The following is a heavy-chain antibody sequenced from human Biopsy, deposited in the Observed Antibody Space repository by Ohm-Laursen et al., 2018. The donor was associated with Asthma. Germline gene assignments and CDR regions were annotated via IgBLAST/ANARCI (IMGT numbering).Heavy chain of an antibody. Sequence: SQTLSLTCAVSGDSITRGGCCWNWIRQHPGKGLEWIGYIHHSGTSYFNPSLKSRVSFSRDTSKNQFSLGLSSVTAADTAVYYCARTTYGHDGFDPWGQGTLVTVSS. V-gene: IGHV4-31*11. J-gene: IGHJ5*02. CDR3: ARTTYGHDGFDP. CDR1: GDSITRGGCC. D-gene: IGHD4-17*01. CDR2: IHHSGTS.